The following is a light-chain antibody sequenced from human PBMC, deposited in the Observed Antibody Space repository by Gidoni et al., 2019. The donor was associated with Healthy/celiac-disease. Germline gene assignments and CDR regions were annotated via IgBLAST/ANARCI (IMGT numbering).Light chain of an antibody. CDR1: QGISNY. Sequence: DIQMTQSPSSLSASVGDRVTITCRARQGISNYLAWYQQKPGKVPKLLIYAASTLQSGVPSRCSGSGSGTDFTLTISSLQPEDVATYYCQKYNSALWTFGQGTKVEIK. V-gene: IGKV1-27*01. CDR3: QKYNSALWT. CDR2: AAS. J-gene: IGKJ1*01.